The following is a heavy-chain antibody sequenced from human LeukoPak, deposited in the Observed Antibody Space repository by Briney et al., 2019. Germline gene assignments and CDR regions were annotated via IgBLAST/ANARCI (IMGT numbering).Heavy chain of an antibody. CDR1: GFTFSDYY. V-gene: IGHV3-11*01. J-gene: IGHJ4*02. Sequence: GGSLRLSCAASGFTFSDYYMSWIRQAPGKGLEWVSYISSSGSTIYYADSVKGRFTISKDNAKNSLYLQMNGLRAEDTAVYYCARLYGSRNYQPFDYWGQGALVTVSS. CDR3: ARLYGSRNYQPFDY. CDR2: ISSSGSTI. D-gene: IGHD3-10*01.